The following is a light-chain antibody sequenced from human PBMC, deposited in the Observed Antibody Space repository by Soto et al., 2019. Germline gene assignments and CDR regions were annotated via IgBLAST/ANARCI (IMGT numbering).Light chain of an antibody. J-gene: IGLJ2*01. Sequence: QSVLTQSPSASASLGASVKLTCTLSSGHSSYAIAWHQQQPEKGPRYLMTLNSDGSHSKGDGIPDRFSGSSSGAERYLTISSLQSEDEADYYCQTWVTGVQVVFGGGTKLTVL. CDR2: LNSDGSH. V-gene: IGLV4-69*01. CDR1: SGHSSYA. CDR3: QTWVTGVQVV.